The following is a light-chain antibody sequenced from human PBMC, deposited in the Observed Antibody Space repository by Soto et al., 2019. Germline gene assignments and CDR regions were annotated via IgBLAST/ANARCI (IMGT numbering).Light chain of an antibody. V-gene: IGKV1-5*03. J-gene: IGKJ2*01. CDR2: KAS. CDR1: QSISSW. CDR3: QQYNSYSPYT. Sequence: DIQMTQSPSTLSASVGDRVTITCRASQSISSWLAWYQQKPGKAPKLLIYKASSLESGVPSRFSGSGSGTEFTLTISSLQPDDFATYYCQQYNSYSPYTLGQGTKLDI.